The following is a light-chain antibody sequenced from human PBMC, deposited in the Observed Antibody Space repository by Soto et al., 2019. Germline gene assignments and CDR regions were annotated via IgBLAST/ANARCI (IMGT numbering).Light chain of an antibody. CDR3: QQYNSWPYS. V-gene: IGKV3-15*01. CDR2: GAS. CDR1: QSVSSN. Sequence: EIVMTQSPATLSVSTGERATLSCRASQSVSSNLAWYQQKPGHAPRLLICGASTRATGIPARFSGSGSGTEFTLTISSMQSEDFAVYYCQQYNSWPYSFGQVTKLEIK. J-gene: IGKJ2*03.